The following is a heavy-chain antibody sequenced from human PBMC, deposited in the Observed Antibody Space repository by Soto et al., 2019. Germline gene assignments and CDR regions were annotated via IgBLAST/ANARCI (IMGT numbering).Heavy chain of an antibody. V-gene: IGHV4-59*01. D-gene: IGHD3-22*01. CDR3: ARGDGGGYYLADYYYGMDV. CDR1: GGSISSYY. CDR2: IYYSGST. J-gene: IGHJ6*02. Sequence: SETLSLTCTVSGGSISSYYWGWIRQPPGKGLEWIGYIYYSGSTNYNPSLKSRVTISVDTSKNQFSLKLSSVTAADTAVYYCARGDGGGYYLADYYYGMDVWGQGTTVTVSS.